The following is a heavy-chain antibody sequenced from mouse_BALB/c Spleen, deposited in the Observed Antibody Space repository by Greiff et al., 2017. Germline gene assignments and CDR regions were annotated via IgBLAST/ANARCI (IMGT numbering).Heavy chain of an antibody. V-gene: IGHV5-17*02. CDR3: ARSNYGSSSYYFDY. D-gene: IGHD1-1*01. CDR2: ISSGSSTI. CDR1: GFTFSSFG. J-gene: IGHJ2*01. Sequence: EVHLVESGGGLVQPGGSRKLSCAASGFTFSSFGMHWVRQAPEKGLEWVAYISSGSSTIYYADTVKGRFTISRDNPKNTLFLQMTSLRSEDTAMYYCARSNYGSSSYYFDYWGQGTTLTVSS.